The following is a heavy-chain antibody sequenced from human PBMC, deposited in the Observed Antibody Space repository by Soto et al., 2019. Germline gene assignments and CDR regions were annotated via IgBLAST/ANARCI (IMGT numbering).Heavy chain of an antibody. CDR3: ARQGFGPLHGLVDV. CDR1: GGSISSYY. V-gene: IGHV4-59*08. D-gene: IGHD3-10*01. J-gene: IGHJ6*02. CDR2: VHHSWGS. Sequence: QVQLQESGPGLVKPSETLSLSCTVSGGSISSYYWSWFRQSPGKRMEWIGYVHHSWGSSYNPSLPSRVAISLDTSKRQFSLKVPSVTATSTAVYYCARQGFGPLHGLVDVWGQGTTVTVSS.